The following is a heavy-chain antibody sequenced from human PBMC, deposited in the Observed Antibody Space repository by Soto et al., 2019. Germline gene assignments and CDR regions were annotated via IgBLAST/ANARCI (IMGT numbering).Heavy chain of an antibody. V-gene: IGHV2-26*01. J-gene: IGHJ5*02. Sequence: QVTLKESGPVLVKPTETLTLRCTVSGLSITDSEMGVSWISPPPGQPLEWLAHIDSSGEKSYRTFLKSRLAISKDTSKSQIVLTMTNMDPADTATYYCARRHLAVAVSPWFDPWGQGIPGTVSS. CDR2: IDSSGEK. CDR1: GLSITDSEMG. CDR3: ARRHLAVAVSPWFDP.